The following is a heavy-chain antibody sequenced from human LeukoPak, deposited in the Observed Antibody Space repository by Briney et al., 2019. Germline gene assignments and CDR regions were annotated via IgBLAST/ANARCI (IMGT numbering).Heavy chain of an antibody. Sequence: ASVKVSCRASGYAFTGYYIHWVRQAPGQGLEWMGWINPNSGGTKYAQKFQGRVTMTRDTSITTAYMGLTSLRSDDTAVYYCAKGRVVAGSKSLTYHWFDPWGQGTLVTVSS. CDR1: GYAFTGYY. CDR2: INPNSGGT. J-gene: IGHJ5*02. D-gene: IGHD6-19*01. V-gene: IGHV1-2*02. CDR3: AKGRVVAGSKSLTYHWFDP.